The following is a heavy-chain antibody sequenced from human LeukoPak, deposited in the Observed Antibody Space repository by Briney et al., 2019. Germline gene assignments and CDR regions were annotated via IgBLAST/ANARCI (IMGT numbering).Heavy chain of an antibody. CDR1: GFTFTNFA. V-gene: IGHV3-23*01. CDR2: IGGSGDT. J-gene: IGHJ5*01. D-gene: IGHD3-10*01. CDR3: AKDGSGWSYDS. Sequence: PGGSLRLSCAASGFTFTNFAVGWVRQAPGSALEWVSRIGGSGDTYYPDSVKGRFTISRDISKNTLYLQLSSLRADDTAVYYCAKDGSGWSYDSWGQGTLVTVSS.